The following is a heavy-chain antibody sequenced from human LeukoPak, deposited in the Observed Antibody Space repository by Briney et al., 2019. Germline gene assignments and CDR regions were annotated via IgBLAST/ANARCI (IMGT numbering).Heavy chain of an antibody. Sequence: ASVKVSCKASGYTFTSYGISWVRQAPGQGLEWMGWISAYNGNTNYAQKLQGRVTMTTDTSTSTAYMELRSLRSDDTAVYYCARVSLPSHLESAAADFDYWGQGTLVTVSS. CDR3: ARVSLPSHLESAAADFDY. D-gene: IGHD2-2*01. CDR2: ISAYNGNT. CDR1: GYTFTSYG. V-gene: IGHV1-18*01. J-gene: IGHJ4*02.